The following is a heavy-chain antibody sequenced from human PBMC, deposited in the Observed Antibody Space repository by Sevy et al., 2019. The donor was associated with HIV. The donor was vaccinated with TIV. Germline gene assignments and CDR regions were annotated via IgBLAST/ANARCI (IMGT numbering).Heavy chain of an antibody. Sequence: GGSLRLSCAAPGFTFSRFAMSWVRQAPGKGLEWVSIISGSGDITYYEQSVKGRFTISRDNSKNTLSLQMNSLRAEDTAIYFCAKTDRISALGQFDYWGQGTLVTVSS. CDR2: ISGSGDIT. D-gene: IGHD6-13*01. CDR3: AKTDRISALGQFDY. CDR1: GFTFSRFA. V-gene: IGHV3-23*01. J-gene: IGHJ4*02.